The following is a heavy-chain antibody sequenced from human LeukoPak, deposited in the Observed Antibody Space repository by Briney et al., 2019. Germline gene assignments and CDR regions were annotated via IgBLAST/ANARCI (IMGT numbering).Heavy chain of an antibody. CDR1: GYTFSTYG. D-gene: IGHD5-18*01. V-gene: IGHV1-18*01. Sequence: GASVKVSCKASGYTFSTYGITWVRQAPGQGLEWMGWISANTGNTKYAQRLQGRVTMTTDTPTSTAYMELRSLRSDDTAVYYCAREDSATVDYWGQGNLVTVSS. CDR3: AREDSATVDY. CDR2: ISANTGNT. J-gene: IGHJ4*02.